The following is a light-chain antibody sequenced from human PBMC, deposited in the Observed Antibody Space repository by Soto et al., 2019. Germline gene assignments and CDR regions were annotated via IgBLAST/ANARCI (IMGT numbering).Light chain of an antibody. V-gene: IGKV3-20*01. CDR3: HQYGSAPAWT. J-gene: IGKJ1*01. Sequence: EIVLTQSPGTLSLFPGERATLSCRASQSISSSYLAWYQQKPGQAPRLLIYGASSRATGIPDRFSGAGSATDFTLTISILEPEDFAVYYCHQYGSAPAWTFGQGTKVEIK. CDR2: GAS. CDR1: QSISSSY.